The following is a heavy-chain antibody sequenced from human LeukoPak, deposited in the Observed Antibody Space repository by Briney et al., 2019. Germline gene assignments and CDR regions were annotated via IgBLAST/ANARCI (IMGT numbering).Heavy chain of an antibody. CDR1: GFTFSSYA. V-gene: IGHV3-30-3*01. D-gene: IGHD3-3*01. CDR2: ISYDGSNK. J-gene: IGHJ4*02. Sequence: QTGGSLRLSCAASGFTFSSYAMHWVRQAPGKGLEWVAVISYDGSNKYYADSVKGRFTISRDNSKNTLYLQMNSLRAEDTAVYYCARVPVTIFGVVRSFDYWGQGTLVTVSS. CDR3: ARVPVTIFGVVRSFDY.